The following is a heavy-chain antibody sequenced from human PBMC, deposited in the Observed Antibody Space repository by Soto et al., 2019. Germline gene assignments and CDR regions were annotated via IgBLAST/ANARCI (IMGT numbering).Heavy chain of an antibody. D-gene: IGHD2-2*01. CDR2: ISGSGGST. V-gene: IGHV3-23*01. CDR3: AKYARRPAASDDAFDI. CDR1: GFTFSSYA. Sequence: GGSLRLSCAASGFTFSSYAMSWVRQAPGKGLEWVSAISGSGGSTYYADSVKGRFTISRDNSKNTLYLQMNSLRAEDTAVYYCAKYARRPAASDDAFDIWGQGTMVTVSS. J-gene: IGHJ3*02.